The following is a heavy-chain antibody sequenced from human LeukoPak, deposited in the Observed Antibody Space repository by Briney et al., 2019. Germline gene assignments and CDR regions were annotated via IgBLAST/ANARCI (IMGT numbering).Heavy chain of an antibody. J-gene: IGHJ6*02. CDR3: ARGGGGMDV. D-gene: IGHD1-26*01. Sequence: GGSLRLSCAASGFNLSSYSMNWVRQAPGKGLEWVSSFASSSSYVFYADSVKGRFTISRDNAKNSLYLQMSTLRAEDTAVYYCARGGGGMDVWGQGTTVTVSS. CDR1: GFNLSSYS. CDR2: FASSSSYV. V-gene: IGHV3-21*01.